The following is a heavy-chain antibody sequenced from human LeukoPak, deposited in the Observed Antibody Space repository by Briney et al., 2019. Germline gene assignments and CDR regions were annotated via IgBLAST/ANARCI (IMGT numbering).Heavy chain of an antibody. D-gene: IGHD2-2*01. J-gene: IGHJ6*02. CDR1: GGSFSGYY. CDR3: ARGRRCSSTSCYGYYYYYGMDV. CDR2: INHSGST. Sequence: SETLSLTCAVYGGSFSGYYWSWIRQPPGKGLEWIGEINHSGSTNYNPSLKSQVTISVDTSKNQFSLKLSSVTAADTAVYYCARGRRCSSTSCYGYYYYYGMDVWGQGTTVTVSS. V-gene: IGHV4-34*01.